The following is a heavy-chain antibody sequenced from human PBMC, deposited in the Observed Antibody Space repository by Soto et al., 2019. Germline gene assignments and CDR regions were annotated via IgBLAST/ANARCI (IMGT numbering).Heavy chain of an antibody. CDR2: IYWDDDK. V-gene: IGHV2-5*02. CDR3: IRVLWFGELF. Sequence: QITLKESGPTLVKPTQTLTLTCTFSGFSLSTRGVGVGWIRQTPGKVLEWLALIYWDDDKRYSPSLKSRLTITKDTSKDQVLLVMSNMDPVDTATYYCIRVLWFGELFWGQGTLVTVSS. J-gene: IGHJ4*02. D-gene: IGHD3-10*01. CDR1: GFSLSTRGVG.